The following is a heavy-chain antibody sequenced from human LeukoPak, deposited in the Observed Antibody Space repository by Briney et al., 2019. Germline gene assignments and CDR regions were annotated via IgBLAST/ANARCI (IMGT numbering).Heavy chain of an antibody. CDR3: ARASGPAWFGEFHLDY. D-gene: IGHD3-10*01. V-gene: IGHV1-2*02. Sequence: GASVKVSCKASGYTFTGYYMHWVRQAPGQGLEWMGWINPNSGGTNYAQKFQGRVTMTRDTSISTAYMELSRLRSDDTAVYYCARASGPAWFGEFHLDYWGQGTLVTVSS. CDR2: INPNSGGT. J-gene: IGHJ4*02. CDR1: GYTFTGYY.